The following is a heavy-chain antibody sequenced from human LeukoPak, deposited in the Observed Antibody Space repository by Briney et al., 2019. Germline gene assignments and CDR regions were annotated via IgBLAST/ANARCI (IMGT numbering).Heavy chain of an antibody. CDR2: INHSGYT. V-gene: IGHV4-34*01. CDR1: GVPFSNYY. Sequence: SETLSLTCAVSGVPFSNYYWSWVRQSPRQGLEWIGEINHSGYTNYNPSLKSRVTMSIDTSKNQFSLILTSVTAADAGVYYCTRAVAGHPDWGQGTLVTVSS. J-gene: IGHJ4*02. D-gene: IGHD6-19*01. CDR3: TRAVAGHPD.